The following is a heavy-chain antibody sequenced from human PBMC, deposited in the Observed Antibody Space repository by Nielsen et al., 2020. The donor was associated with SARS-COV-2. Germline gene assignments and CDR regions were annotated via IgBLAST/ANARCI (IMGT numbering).Heavy chain of an antibody. CDR1: GGTFSSYA. J-gene: IGHJ6*02. CDR2: IIPIFGTA. Sequence: SVKVSCKASGGTFSSYAISWVRQAPGQGLEWMGGIIPIFGTANYAQKFQGRVTMTRNTSISTAYMELSSLRSEDTAVYFCARGYDMDVWGQGTTVTVSS. CDR3: ARGYDMDV. V-gene: IGHV1-69*05.